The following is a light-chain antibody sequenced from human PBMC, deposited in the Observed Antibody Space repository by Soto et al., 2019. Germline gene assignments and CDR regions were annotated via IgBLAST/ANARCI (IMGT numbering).Light chain of an antibody. CDR2: EVT. J-gene: IGLJ1*01. Sequence: QSVLAQPPSASGSPGQSVTISCTGTSSDVGAYNYVSWYQQHPGKAPKVMIYEVTKRPSGVPDRFSGSKSGNTASLTVFGLLAEDEADYYCTSYAGNNNFEVFGTGTKVTVL. CDR3: TSYAGNNNFEV. CDR1: SSDVGAYNY. V-gene: IGLV2-8*01.